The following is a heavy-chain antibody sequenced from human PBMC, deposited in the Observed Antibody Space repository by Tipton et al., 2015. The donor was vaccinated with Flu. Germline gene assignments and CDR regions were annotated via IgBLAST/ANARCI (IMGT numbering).Heavy chain of an antibody. CDR3: AKDITTIFGVVIDY. CDR1: GFTFDDYA. D-gene: IGHD3-3*01. Sequence: QLVQSGGGLVQPGRSLRLSCAASGFTFDDYAMHWVRQAPGKGLEWVSGISWNSGSIGYADSVKGRFTISRDNAKNSLYLQMNSLRAEDTAWYYCAKDITTIFGVVIDYWGQGTLVTVSS. J-gene: IGHJ4*02. V-gene: IGHV3-9*01. CDR2: ISWNSGSI.